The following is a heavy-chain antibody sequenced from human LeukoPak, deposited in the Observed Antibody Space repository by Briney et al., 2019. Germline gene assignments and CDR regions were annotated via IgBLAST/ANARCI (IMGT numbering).Heavy chain of an antibody. V-gene: IGHV4-4*07. CDR3: ARDIRRHNGAGGYYYYYMDV. CDR1: GDYMSDSY. CDR2: IYASGST. D-gene: IGHD2-8*01. J-gene: IGHJ6*03. Sequence: SETLSLTCTVSGDYMSDSYWSWIRQPAGKGLEWFGRIYASGSTNYSPSLKSRVTLSVDTSSNQFSLTLSSVTAADTAVYHCARDIRRHNGAGGYYYYYMDVWGKGTTVTVSS.